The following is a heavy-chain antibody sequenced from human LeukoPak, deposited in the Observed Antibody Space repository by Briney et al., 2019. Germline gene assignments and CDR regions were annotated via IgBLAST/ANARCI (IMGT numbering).Heavy chain of an antibody. V-gene: IGHV3-48*03. CDR2: ISTTGSSI. CDR1: GFTFSSYE. J-gene: IGHJ1*01. CDR3: ARGDYDSSGYYSKQQISAEYFQH. D-gene: IGHD3-22*01. Sequence: GGSLRLSCAASGFTFSSYEMNWVRQAPGKGLEWVSYISTTGSSIYYADSVKGRFTISRDNAKNSLYLQMNSLRAEDTAVYYCARGDYDSSGYYSKQQISAEYFQHWGQGTLVTVSS.